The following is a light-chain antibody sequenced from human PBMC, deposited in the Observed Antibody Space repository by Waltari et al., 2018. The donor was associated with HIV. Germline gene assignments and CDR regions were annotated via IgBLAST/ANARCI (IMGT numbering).Light chain of an antibody. Sequence: QLVLTQSPSASAFLGASVKITCTLNGGLSSYAIAWHQHQPEKGPRYLMKLKSDGSHNREDGIPDRFSASNSGADHHLTISSLQSEDEGYYYCQTWDTGPVFGGGTKLTGL. CDR1: GGLSSYA. V-gene: IGLV4-69*01. CDR3: QTWDTGPV. J-gene: IGLJ3*02. CDR2: LKSDGSH.